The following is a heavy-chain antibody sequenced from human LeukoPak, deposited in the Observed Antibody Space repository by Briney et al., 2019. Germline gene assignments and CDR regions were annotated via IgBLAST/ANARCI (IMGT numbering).Heavy chain of an antibody. V-gene: IGHV1-46*01. Sequence: GASVKVSCKASGYTFTSYYMHWVRQAPGQGLEWMGIINPSGGSTSYAQKFQGRVTMTRDTSTSTVYMELSSLRSEDTAVYYCAREGYYDSSGYSAFDIWGQGTMVTVSS. CDR3: AREGYYDSSGYSAFDI. J-gene: IGHJ3*02. CDR1: GYTFTSYY. D-gene: IGHD3-22*01. CDR2: INPSGGST.